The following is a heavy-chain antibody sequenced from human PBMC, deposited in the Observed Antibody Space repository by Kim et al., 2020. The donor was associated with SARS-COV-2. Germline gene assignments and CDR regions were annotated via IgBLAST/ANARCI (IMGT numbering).Heavy chain of an antibody. Sequence: SETLSLTCTVSGGSISSYYWSWIRQPPGKGLEWIGYIYYSGSTNYNPSLKSRVTISVDTSKNQFSLKLSSVTAADTAVYYCARVVVPAAIRPLAIFGVVMNWFDPWGQGTLVTVSS. D-gene: IGHD2-2*01. V-gene: IGHV4-59*01. J-gene: IGHJ5*02. CDR2: IYYSGST. CDR1: GGSISSYY. CDR3: ARVVVPAAIRPLAIFGVVMNWFDP.